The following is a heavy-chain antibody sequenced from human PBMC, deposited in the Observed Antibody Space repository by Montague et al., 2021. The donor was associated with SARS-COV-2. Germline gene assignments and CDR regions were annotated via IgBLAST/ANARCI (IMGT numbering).Heavy chain of an antibody. V-gene: IGHV4-34*01. J-gene: IGHJ3*02. CDR2: INHRGST. D-gene: IGHD3-3*01. Sequence: SETLSLTCAVYGGSCSGYYWSWTRQAPGKGLEWIGEINHRGSTNYNPSLKSRVIISVGTYKNQFSLKLSSVTAADTAVYYCARGTGPRSITLFGVIISGHVFDIWGQGTMVTVSS. CDR3: ARGTGPRSITLFGVIISGHVFDI. CDR1: GGSCSGYY.